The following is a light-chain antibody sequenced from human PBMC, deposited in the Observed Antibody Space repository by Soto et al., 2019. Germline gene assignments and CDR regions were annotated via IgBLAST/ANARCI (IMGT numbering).Light chain of an antibody. CDR3: QQYNSYV. Sequence: PMTQTPSSLTAYVGNRVILTCRASQSIGNWLAWYQQKPGKAPKLLIYKASSLESGVPTRFSGSGSGTDFTLTISSLQPEDFATYYCQQYNSYVFGPGTRWIS. V-gene: IGKV1-5*03. J-gene: IGKJ3*01. CDR2: KAS. CDR1: QSIGNW.